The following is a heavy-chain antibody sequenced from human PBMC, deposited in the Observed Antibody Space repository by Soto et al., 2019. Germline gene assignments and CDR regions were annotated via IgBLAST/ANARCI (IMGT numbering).Heavy chain of an antibody. CDR2: IKEDGSEK. V-gene: IGHV3-7*03. CDR1: GFILRNYW. J-gene: IGHJ5*02. Sequence: GGSLRLSYAASGFILRNYWMSWVRQAPGMGLQWVASIKEDGSEKYYVDPVKGRFTISRENAKNSLYLQMNSQRAEDTAVYYCARYRSLDPCGQGILVTVAS. CDR3: ARYRSLDP. D-gene: IGHD3-16*02.